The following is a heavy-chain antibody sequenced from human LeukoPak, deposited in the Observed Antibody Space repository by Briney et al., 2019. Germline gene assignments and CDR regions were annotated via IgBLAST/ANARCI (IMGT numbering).Heavy chain of an antibody. Sequence: SGTLSLTCTVSGHSISSTYYWAWIRQPPGKGLEWIGSIYDSGKTYYNPSLKSRVTISIETSKNQFSLRLSSVTAADTAVYYCARAPWDIVEVPAAYLWGQGTLVTVSP. CDR2: IYDSGKT. V-gene: IGHV4-38-2*02. D-gene: IGHD2-2*01. J-gene: IGHJ4*02. CDR3: ARAPWDIVEVPAAYL. CDR1: GHSISSTYY.